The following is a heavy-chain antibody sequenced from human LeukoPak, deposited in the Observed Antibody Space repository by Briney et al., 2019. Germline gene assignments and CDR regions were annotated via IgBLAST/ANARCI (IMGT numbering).Heavy chain of an antibody. J-gene: IGHJ4*02. V-gene: IGHV3-23*01. CDR3: GKTTVGYSSGQKPAWPVDY. CDR1: GFTFGSHA. D-gene: IGHD5-18*01. CDR2: IFGSGGSP. Sequence: GGSLRLSCKASGFTFGSHAMYWVRQAPGKGLEWVAGIFGSGGSPHYADPVKGRFTISRDNSRNTVYLQINSLRAEDTAVYYCGKTTVGYSSGQKPAWPVDYWGQGTLVTVSS.